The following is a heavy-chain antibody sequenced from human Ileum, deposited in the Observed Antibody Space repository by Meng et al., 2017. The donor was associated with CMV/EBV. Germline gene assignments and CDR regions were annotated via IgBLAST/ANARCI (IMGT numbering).Heavy chain of an antibody. D-gene: IGHD1-14*01. V-gene: IGHV3-30*04. CDR3: ARDRYPGTTSPAYGMDV. J-gene: IGHJ6*02. CDR1: GFSFSSHA. CDR2: ISKDGNNK. Sequence: GESLKISCAASGFSFSSHAMHWVRQAPGKGLEWVTIISKDGNNKYYADSVKGRVTISRDNSKNILYLQMNSLRGEDTAVYYCARDRYPGTTSPAYGMDVWGQGTMVTVSS.